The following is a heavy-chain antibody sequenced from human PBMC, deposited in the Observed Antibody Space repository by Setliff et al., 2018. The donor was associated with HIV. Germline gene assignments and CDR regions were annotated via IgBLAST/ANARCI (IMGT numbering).Heavy chain of an antibody. CDR2: IRSKAYGGTT. J-gene: IGHJ4*02. CDR1: DFTLSTAD. Sequence: PGGSLRLSCAASDFTLSTADVNWVRQAPGKGLEWVGFIRSKAYGGTTEYAASVKGRFTISRDDSKSIAYLQMNSLKTEDTAVYYCTRGPPHCSSTSCYPDYWGQGTLVTVSS. D-gene: IGHD2-2*01. CDR3: TRGPPHCSSTSCYPDY. V-gene: IGHV3-49*04.